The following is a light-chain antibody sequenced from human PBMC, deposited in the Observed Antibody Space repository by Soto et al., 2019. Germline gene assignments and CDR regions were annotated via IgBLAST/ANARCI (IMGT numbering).Light chain of an antibody. J-gene: IGKJ1*01. CDR1: QSISNW. Sequence: DIQMTQSPSTLSASVGDRVTITRRASQSISNWLAWYQQKKGKAPKILIYKTSSLESGVPSRFRGSGSGTEFTLTISRLQPDDFETYYCQQYNGYRWTFGQGTKVDIK. CDR3: QQYNGYRWT. V-gene: IGKV1-5*03. CDR2: KTS.